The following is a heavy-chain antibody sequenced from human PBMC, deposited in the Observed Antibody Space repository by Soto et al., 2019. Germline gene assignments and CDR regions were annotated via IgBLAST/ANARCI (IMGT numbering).Heavy chain of an antibody. CDR3: AKVVVAATRHTDFDS. J-gene: IGHJ4*02. CDR2: IYYDGST. V-gene: IGHV4-39*01. Sequence: PSETLSLTCTVSGGSINSNNYYWAWIRQPPGKGLAWIASIYYDGSTYYNPSLKSRVTISIDTSKNQFSLRLRSVTAADTAIYYCAKVVVAATRHTDFDSWGEGTPVTVSS. CDR1: GGSINSNNYY. D-gene: IGHD2-15*01.